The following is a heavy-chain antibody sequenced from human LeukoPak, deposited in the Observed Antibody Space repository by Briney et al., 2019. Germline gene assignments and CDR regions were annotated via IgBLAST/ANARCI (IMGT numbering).Heavy chain of an antibody. V-gene: IGHV5-51*01. CDR1: GYSFTSYW. J-gene: IGHJ4*02. CDR2: IYPGDSDT. Sequence: GESLKISCKASGYSFTSYWIAWVRQMPGKGLEWMGIIYPGDSDTRYSPSFQGQVTISADKSISTAYPQWSSLKASDTAMYYCARLGYYDSSGYCDYWGQGTLVTVSS. D-gene: IGHD3-22*01. CDR3: ARLGYYDSSGYCDY.